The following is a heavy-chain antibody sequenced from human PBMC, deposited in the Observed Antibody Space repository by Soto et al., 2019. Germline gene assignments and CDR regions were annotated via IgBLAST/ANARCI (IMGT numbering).Heavy chain of an antibody. Sequence: EVQLVESGGGLVKPGGSLRLSCAASGFTFSSYSMNWVRQAPGKGLEWVSSISSSSSYIYYADSVKGRFTISRDNSKNSLYLQMNSLRAEDTAVYYCARDLRAAYGYGHYSYGMDVWGQGTTVTVSS. CDR2: ISSSSSYI. J-gene: IGHJ6*02. V-gene: IGHV3-21*01. D-gene: IGHD5-18*01. CDR3: ARDLRAAYGYGHYSYGMDV. CDR1: GFTFSSYS.